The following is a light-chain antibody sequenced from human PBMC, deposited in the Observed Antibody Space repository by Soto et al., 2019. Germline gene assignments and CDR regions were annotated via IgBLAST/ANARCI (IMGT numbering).Light chain of an antibody. J-gene: IGKJ4*01. CDR2: DAS. Sequence: EIVLTQSPATLSLSPGERATLSCRASQSISSYLAWYQQKRGQAPRLLIYDASNRATGIPARFSGSGSGTDFTLTISSIETEDFAVYYCQQRSSWPLTFGGGTKVDIQ. CDR3: QQRSSWPLT. CDR1: QSISSY. V-gene: IGKV3-11*01.